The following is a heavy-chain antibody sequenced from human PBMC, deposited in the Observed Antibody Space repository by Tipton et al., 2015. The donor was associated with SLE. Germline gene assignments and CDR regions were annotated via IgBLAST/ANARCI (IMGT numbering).Heavy chain of an antibody. J-gene: IGHJ3*02. D-gene: IGHD1-26*01. CDR3: ARGIRIVGATHDAFDI. CDR1: GGSISSGSYY. CDR2: IYTSGST. V-gene: IGHV4-61*09. Sequence: TLSLTCTVSGGSISSGSYYWSWIRQPAGKGLGWIGHIYTSGSTNYNPSLKSRVTISVDTSKNQFSLKLSSVTAADTAVYYCARGIRIVGATHDAFDIWGQGTMVTVSS.